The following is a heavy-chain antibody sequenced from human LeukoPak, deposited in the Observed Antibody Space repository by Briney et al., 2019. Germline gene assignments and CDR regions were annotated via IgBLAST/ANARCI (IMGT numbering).Heavy chain of an antibody. Sequence: GGSLRLSCAASGFTFSTSTMSWVRQAPGKGLEWVSAISGSGGSTYYADSVKGRFTISRDNSKNTLYLQMNSLRAEDTAVYYCAKKDFWSGYYNALDYWGQGTLVTVSS. V-gene: IGHV3-23*01. CDR1: GFTFSTST. CDR2: ISGSGGST. CDR3: AKKDFWSGYYNALDY. J-gene: IGHJ4*02. D-gene: IGHD3-3*01.